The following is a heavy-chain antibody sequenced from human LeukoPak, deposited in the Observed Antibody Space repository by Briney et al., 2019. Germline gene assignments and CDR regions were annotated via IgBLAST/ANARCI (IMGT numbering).Heavy chain of an antibody. D-gene: IGHD2-2*01. CDR3: ARYCSSTSCSDY. CDR2: IKGDGSEK. J-gene: IGHJ4*02. CDR1: GFTFSTYW. V-gene: IGHV3-7*01. Sequence: PGGSLRLSCAASGFTFSTYWMSWVRQAPGKGLEWVANIKGDGSEKYYVDSVKGRFVIPRDNAKNEVYLQMNSLRAEDTAMYYCARYCSSTSCSDYWGQGALVTVSS.